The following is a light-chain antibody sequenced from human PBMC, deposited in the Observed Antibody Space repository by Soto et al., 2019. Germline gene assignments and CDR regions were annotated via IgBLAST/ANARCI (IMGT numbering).Light chain of an antibody. CDR1: RTDVGGYNF. CDR2: EVS. V-gene: IGLV2-14*01. CDR3: SSYTSSSTLENV. J-gene: IGLJ1*01. Sequence: QSVLTQPASVSGSPGQSITISCTGTRTDVGGYNFVSWYQQHPGKAPKLIIYEVSNRPSGVSNRFSGSKSGNTASLTISGLQAEDEADYYCSSYTSSSTLENVFGTGTKV.